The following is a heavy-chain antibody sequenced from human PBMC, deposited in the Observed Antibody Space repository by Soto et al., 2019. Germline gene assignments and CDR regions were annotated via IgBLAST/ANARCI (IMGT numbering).Heavy chain of an antibody. CDR1: GFTFSAYS. CDR2: ISSTSGYI. V-gene: IGHV3-21*01. Sequence: PGGSLRLSCAASGFTFSAYSMNWVRQAPGKGLEWVSSISSTSGYISYADSVKGRFTISRDNARNSLYLQMNSLRAEDTAVYYCAREPLSTVPPSWGQGTLVTVSS. J-gene: IGHJ5*02. CDR3: AREPLSTVPPS. D-gene: IGHD1-1*01.